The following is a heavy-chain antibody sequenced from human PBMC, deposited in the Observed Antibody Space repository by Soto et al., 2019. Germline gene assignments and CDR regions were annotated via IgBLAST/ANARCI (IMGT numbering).Heavy chain of an antibody. J-gene: IGHJ4*02. CDR3: AKDTGDYNFYYSDD. CDR1: GFTFDDYA. D-gene: IGHD4-17*01. V-gene: IGHV3-9*01. CDR2: IGWNGGNI. Sequence: EVQLVESGGGLVQPGGSLTLSCTASGFTFDDYAMHWVRQAPGKGLEWVSGIGWNGGNIRYGDSVKGRFTISRDNAQNSMHLQMNSVRAEDTALYYCAKDTGDYNFYYSDDWCQGTLLTVSS.